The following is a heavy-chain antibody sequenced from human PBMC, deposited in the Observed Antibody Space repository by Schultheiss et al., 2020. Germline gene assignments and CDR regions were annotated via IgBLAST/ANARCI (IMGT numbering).Heavy chain of an antibody. CDR2: ISYDGSNK. CDR3: ARDMTKFWSGYMDV. J-gene: IGHJ6*03. CDR1: GFTFTSYG. D-gene: IGHD3-3*01. Sequence: SLKISCAASGFTFTSYGMHWVRQAPGKGLEWVAVISYDGSNKYYADSVKGRFTISRDNSKKTLYLQMNSLRAEDTAVYYCARDMTKFWSGYMDVWGKGTTVTVSS. V-gene: IGHV3-30*03.